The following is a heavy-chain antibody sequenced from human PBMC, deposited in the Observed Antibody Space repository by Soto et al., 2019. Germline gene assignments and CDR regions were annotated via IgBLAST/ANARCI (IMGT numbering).Heavy chain of an antibody. Sequence: SETLSLTCTVSGGSIGSYYWSWIRQPPGKGLEWIGYIYYSGSTNYNPSLKSRVTISVDTSKNQFSLKLSSVTAADTAVYYCARGSGPYDAFDIWGQGTMVTVSS. J-gene: IGHJ3*02. V-gene: IGHV4-59*01. CDR1: GGSIGSYY. CDR3: ARGSGPYDAFDI. D-gene: IGHD3-3*01. CDR2: IYYSGST.